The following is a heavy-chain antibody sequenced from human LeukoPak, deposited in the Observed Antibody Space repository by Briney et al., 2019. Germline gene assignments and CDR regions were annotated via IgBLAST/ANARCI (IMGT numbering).Heavy chain of an antibody. CDR2: ISNDGTIE. Sequence: GRSLRLSCAASGFTFSRHGMHWVRQAPGKGLEWVAVISNDGTIEYYADSVKGRFTISRDNSKNTVSLQMNSLREDDTAVFYCTKQVATGSRYNFDYWGQGTLVTVSS. V-gene: IGHV3-30*18. CDR3: TKQVATGSRYNFDY. J-gene: IGHJ4*02. D-gene: IGHD2-15*01. CDR1: GFTFSRHG.